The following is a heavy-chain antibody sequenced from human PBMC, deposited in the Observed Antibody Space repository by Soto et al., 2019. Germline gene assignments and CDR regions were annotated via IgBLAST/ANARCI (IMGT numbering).Heavy chain of an antibody. CDR2: ISASGSAT. CDR1: GFTFSTYA. Sequence: GGSLRLSCAASGFTFSTYAMNWVRQPPGKGLEWVSSISASGSATYYADSVKGRFTISRDNSKNTLYLQMNSLRAEDTAVYYCARGPYSRSYYNFDYWGQGTLVTVSS. CDR3: ARGPYSRSYYNFDY. J-gene: IGHJ4*02. D-gene: IGHD1-26*01. V-gene: IGHV3-23*01.